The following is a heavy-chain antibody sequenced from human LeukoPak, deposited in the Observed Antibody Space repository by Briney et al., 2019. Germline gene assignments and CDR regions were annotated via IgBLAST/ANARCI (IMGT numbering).Heavy chain of an antibody. D-gene: IGHD6-19*01. CDR1: GGSISSYY. V-gene: IGHV4-59*12. CDR2: IYYSGST. Sequence: SETLSLTCTVSGGSISSYYWSWIRQPPGKGLEWIGYIYYSGSTNYNPSLKSRVTISVDTSKNQFSLKLSSVTAADTAVYYCARDSKYSSGWFRGLSYFDYWGQGTLVTVSS. CDR3: ARDSKYSSGWFRGLSYFDY. J-gene: IGHJ4*02.